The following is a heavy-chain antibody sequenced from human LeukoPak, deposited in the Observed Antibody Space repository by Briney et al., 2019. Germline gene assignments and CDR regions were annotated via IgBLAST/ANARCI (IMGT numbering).Heavy chain of an antibody. V-gene: IGHV1-46*01. CDR1: GFTFTGYY. Sequence: ASVKVSCKASGFTFTGYYMHWVRQAPGQGLEWMGLINPTGGSTGYAQKFQGRVTMTTDTSTSTAYMELKSLRSDDTAVYYCARGGHRRYYYTSGSAFDPWGQGTLVTVSS. CDR2: INPTGGST. CDR3: ARGGHRRYYYTSGSAFDP. D-gene: IGHD3-10*01. J-gene: IGHJ5*02.